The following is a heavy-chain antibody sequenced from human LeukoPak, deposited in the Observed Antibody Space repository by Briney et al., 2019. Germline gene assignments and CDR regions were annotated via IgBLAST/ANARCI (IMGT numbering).Heavy chain of an antibody. CDR2: INGGGNTT. V-gene: IGHV3-23*01. Sequence: AGSLRLSCAASGFAFSSFAMGWVRQSPGQGLEWLSTINGGGNTTFYADSVKGRFTISRDNSKNTLYLHMDSLRPDDTAIYYCTKELHVAVAVADYYYFYMDVWGRGTAVTVSS. CDR3: TKELHVAVAVADYYYFYMDV. J-gene: IGHJ6*03. D-gene: IGHD6-19*01. CDR1: GFAFSSFA.